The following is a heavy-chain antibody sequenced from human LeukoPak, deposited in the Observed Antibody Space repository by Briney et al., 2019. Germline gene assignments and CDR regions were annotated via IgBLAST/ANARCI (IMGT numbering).Heavy chain of an antibody. V-gene: IGHV4-59*01. CDR1: GCSISSYN. J-gene: IGHJ4*02. Sequence: SETLSLTCTASGCSISSYNRSWIRQPPGKGLEWIGYIYYTGSTDYNPSLKSRVAISVDTSKNQSTLKLSSVTAADTAVYYYARGSKAAPGTFDYWGQGTLVTVS. D-gene: IGHD6-13*01. CDR3: ARGSKAAPGTFDY. CDR2: IYYTGST.